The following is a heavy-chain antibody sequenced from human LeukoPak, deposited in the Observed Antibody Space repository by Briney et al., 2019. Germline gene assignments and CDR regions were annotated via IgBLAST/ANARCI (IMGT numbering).Heavy chain of an antibody. Sequence: GASVKVSCKASGYTFTSYYMHWVRQAPGQGLEWMGIINPSGGSTSYAQKFQGRVTMTRDTSTSTVYMELSSLRSEDTAVYYCARDLAEMATITYYYYMDVWGKGTTVTVSS. J-gene: IGHJ6*03. CDR1: GYTFTSYY. CDR2: INPSGGST. V-gene: IGHV1-46*01. D-gene: IGHD5-24*01. CDR3: ARDLAEMATITYYYYMDV.